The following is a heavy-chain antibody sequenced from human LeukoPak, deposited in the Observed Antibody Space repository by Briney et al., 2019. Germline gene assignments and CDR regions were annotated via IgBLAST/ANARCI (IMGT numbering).Heavy chain of an antibody. V-gene: IGHV4-34*11. CDR2: IYYSGST. J-gene: IGHJ4*02. Sequence: PSETLSLTCAVYGGPFSGYYWSWIRQPPGKGPEWIGYIYYSGSTNYNPSLKSRVTISVDTSKNQFSLNLTSVTAADTAVYYCAAQPDFWGQGTLVTVSS. CDR3: AAQPDF. CDR1: GGPFSGYY.